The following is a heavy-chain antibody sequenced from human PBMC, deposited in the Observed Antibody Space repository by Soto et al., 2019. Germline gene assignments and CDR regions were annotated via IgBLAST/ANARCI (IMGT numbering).Heavy chain of an antibody. Sequence: PSETLSLTCTVSGGSISSSNSYWCWIRQPPGKGLEWIGNIYYSGSTSYNPSLRSRVTISIDTSKNQFSLKLTSVSAADTAVYYCARRPIMITLGGVIDYYFDFWGQGSLVTVSS. J-gene: IGHJ4*02. V-gene: IGHV4-39*01. CDR3: ARRPIMITLGGVIDYYFDF. D-gene: IGHD3-16*02. CDR2: IYYSGST. CDR1: GGSISSSNSY.